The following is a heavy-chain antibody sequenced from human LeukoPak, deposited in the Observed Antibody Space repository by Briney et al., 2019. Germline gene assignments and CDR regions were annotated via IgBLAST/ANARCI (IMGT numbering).Heavy chain of an antibody. V-gene: IGHV1-2*02. Sequence: ASVKVSCKASGYTFTGYYMHWVRQAPGQGLEWMGWINPNSGGTNYAQKFQGRVTMTRDTSISTAYMELSRLRSDDTAVYYCARRGLPTPYYYYGMDVWGQGTTVTVSS. CDR1: GYTFTGYY. J-gene: IGHJ6*02. CDR2: INPNSGGT. CDR3: ARRGLPTPYYYYGMDV. D-gene: IGHD1-26*01.